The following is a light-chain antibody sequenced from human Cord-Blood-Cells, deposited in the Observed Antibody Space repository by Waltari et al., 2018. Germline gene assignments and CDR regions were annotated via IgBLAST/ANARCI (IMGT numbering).Light chain of an antibody. CDR1: SSDVGSYNL. J-gene: IGLJ2*01. Sequence: QSALTQPASVSGSPGQSITISGTGTSSDVGSYNLVSWYQQHPGKAHKLRIYEGSKRPSGVSNRFSGSKSCNTASLTISGLQAEDEADYYCCSYAGSSTVVFGGGTKLTVL. V-gene: IGLV2-23*01. CDR3: CSYAGSSTVV. CDR2: EGS.